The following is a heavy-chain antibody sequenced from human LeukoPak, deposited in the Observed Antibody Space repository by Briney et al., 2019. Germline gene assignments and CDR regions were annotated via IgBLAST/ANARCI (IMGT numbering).Heavy chain of an antibody. CDR1: GFGFSGAR. J-gene: IGHJ4*02. Sequence: GGALRLSRAGTGFGFSGARVSWVRQAPGKGVEWVALFKSKADGGTTEYAAPVSGRFTISRDDSTSTAFLQINSLKNEDTAVYYCVVDYLSDGYNFDSWGQGTLVTVSS. V-gene: IGHV3-15*01. CDR3: VVDYLSDGYNFDS. D-gene: IGHD5-24*01. CDR2: FKSKADGGTT.